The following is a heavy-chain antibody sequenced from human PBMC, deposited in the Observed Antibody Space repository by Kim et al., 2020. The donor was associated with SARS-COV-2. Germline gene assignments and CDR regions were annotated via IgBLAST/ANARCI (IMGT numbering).Heavy chain of an antibody. Sequence: YADSVKGRFTISRDNSKNTLYLQMNSLRAEDTAVYYCARVYGGRENWFDPWGQGTLVTVSS. CDR3: ARVYGGRENWFDP. D-gene: IGHD1-20*01. J-gene: IGHJ5*02. V-gene: IGHV3-30*01.